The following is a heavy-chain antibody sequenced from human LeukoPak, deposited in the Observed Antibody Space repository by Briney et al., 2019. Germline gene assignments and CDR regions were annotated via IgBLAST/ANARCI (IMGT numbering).Heavy chain of an antibody. Sequence: SGPALVKPTQTLTLTCTFSGFSLTTTGMRVMWIRQPPGTALEWLARIDWDDDKFYSASLKTRLTISKAPYKNQVVLTMTNIDPVDTATYYCARGSGYSRFDYWGQGTLVTVSS. CDR3: ARGSGYSRFDY. J-gene: IGHJ4*02. CDR1: GFSLTTTGMR. D-gene: IGHD3-22*01. CDR2: IDWDDDK. V-gene: IGHV2-70*04.